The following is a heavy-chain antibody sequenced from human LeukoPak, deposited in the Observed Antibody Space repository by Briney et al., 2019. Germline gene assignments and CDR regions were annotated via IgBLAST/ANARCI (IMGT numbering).Heavy chain of an antibody. CDR2: IIPILGIA. V-gene: IGHV1-69*04. CDR1: GGTFSSYA. J-gene: IGHJ6*02. D-gene: IGHD6-13*01. Sequence: ASVKVSCKASGGTFSSYAISWVRQAPGQGLEWMGRIIPILGIANYAQKLQGRVTITADKSTSTAYMELSSLRSEDTAVYYCARVRAAAENYYYYGMDVWGQGATVTVSS. CDR3: ARVRAAAENYYYYGMDV.